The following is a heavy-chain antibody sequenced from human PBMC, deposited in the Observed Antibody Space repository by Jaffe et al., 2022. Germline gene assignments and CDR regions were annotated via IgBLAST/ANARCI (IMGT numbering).Heavy chain of an antibody. D-gene: IGHD3-16*01. J-gene: IGHJ4*02. Sequence: EVQLVESGGGLVQPGGSLRLSCAASGFTFSSYSMNWVRQAPGKGLEWVSYISSSSSTIYYADSVKGRFTISRDNAKNSLYLQMNSLRAEDTAVYYCASASYDYIWGTYYFDYWGQGTLVTVSS. CDR1: GFTFSSYS. CDR3: ASASYDYIWGTYYFDY. V-gene: IGHV3-48*01. CDR2: ISSSSSTI.